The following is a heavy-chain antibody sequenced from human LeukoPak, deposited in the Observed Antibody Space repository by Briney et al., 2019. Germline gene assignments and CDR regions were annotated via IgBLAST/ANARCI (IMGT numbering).Heavy chain of an antibody. CDR3: ARAGGYYGSGSFLDY. V-gene: IGHV4-38-2*02. D-gene: IGHD3-10*01. CDR1: RYDINSVYY. CDR2: IYHSGST. Sequence: SETLSLTCTVSRYDINSVYYWGWIRQPPGKGLEWIGSIYHSGSTYYNASLKSRVTISMDTSRNKFSLNLNSVTAADMAVYYCARAGGYYGSGSFLDYWGQGLLVTVSS. J-gene: IGHJ4*02.